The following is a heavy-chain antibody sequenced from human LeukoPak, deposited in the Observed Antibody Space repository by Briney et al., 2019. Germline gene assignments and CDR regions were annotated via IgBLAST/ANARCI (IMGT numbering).Heavy chain of an antibody. CDR2: ISSSSSYI. CDR3: ARGLNYYDIVY. Sequence: GGSLRLSCAASGFTFSSYAMSWVRQAPGKGLEWVSSISSSSSYIYYADSVKGRFTISRDNAKNSLYLQMNSLRAEDTAVYYCARGLNYYDIVYWGQGTLVTVSS. V-gene: IGHV3-21*01. CDR1: GFTFSSYA. D-gene: IGHD3-22*01. J-gene: IGHJ4*02.